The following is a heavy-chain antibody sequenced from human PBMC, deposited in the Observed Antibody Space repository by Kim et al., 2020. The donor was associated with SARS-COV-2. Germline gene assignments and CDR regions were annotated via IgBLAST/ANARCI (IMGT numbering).Heavy chain of an antibody. CDR2: INPSGGST. CDR1: GYTFTSYY. CDR3: ARVMGGYEFYYYYGMDV. Sequence: ASVKVSCKASGYTFTSYYMHWVRQAPGQGLEWMGIINPSGGSTSYAQKFQGRVTMTRDTSTSTVYMELSSLRSEDTAVYYCARVMGGYEFYYYYGMDVWGQGTTVTVSS. J-gene: IGHJ6*02. D-gene: IGHD5-12*01. V-gene: IGHV1-46*01.